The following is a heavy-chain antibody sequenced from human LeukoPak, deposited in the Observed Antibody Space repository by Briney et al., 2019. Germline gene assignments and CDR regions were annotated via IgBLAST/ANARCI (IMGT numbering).Heavy chain of an antibody. J-gene: IGHJ4*02. CDR2: IKQDGSEK. CDR3: ARHDPGSVDY. CDR1: GFIFSNYW. Sequence: GGSLRLSCAASGFIFSNYWMTWVRQAPGKGLEWVANIKQDGSEKYYVDSVKGRFTISRDNAKNSLYLQVNSLRAEDTAVYYCARHDPGSVDYWGQGTLVTVSS. D-gene: IGHD3-10*01. V-gene: IGHV3-7*03.